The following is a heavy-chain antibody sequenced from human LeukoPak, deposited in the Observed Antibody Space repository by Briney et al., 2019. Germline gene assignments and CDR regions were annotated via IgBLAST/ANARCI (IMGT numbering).Heavy chain of an antibody. J-gene: IGHJ4*02. CDR1: GASIPSSYY. D-gene: IGHD2-2*03. V-gene: IGHV4-4*09. CDR3: ARASWISTADAVC. CDR2: ISASGNT. Sequence: SETLSLTCTVSGASIPSSYYWSWIRQPPGKGLECIGYISASGNTNYNPSLKSRVTISVDTSKSQFSLNLSSVTAADTAIYYCARASWISTADAVCWGQGTQVTVSS.